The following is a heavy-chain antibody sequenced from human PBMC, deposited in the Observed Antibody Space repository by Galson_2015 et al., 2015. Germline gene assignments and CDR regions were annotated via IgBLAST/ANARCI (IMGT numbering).Heavy chain of an antibody. J-gene: IGHJ4*02. V-gene: IGHV3-23*01. CDR2: ISGNGGKI. CDR1: EFTFSSYA. Sequence: SLRLSCAGSEFTFSSYAMSWVRQAPGQGLEWLSVISGNGGKIDYTDSVKGRFTISRDNSMNTLFLQMNSLRGEDTAVYYCARAPGFYPSSWPLDSWGQGTLVTVAS. D-gene: IGHD6-13*01. CDR3: ARAPGFYPSSWPLDS.